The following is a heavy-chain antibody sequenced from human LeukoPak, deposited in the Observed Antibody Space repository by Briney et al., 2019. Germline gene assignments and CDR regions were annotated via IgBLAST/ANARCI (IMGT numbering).Heavy chain of an antibody. J-gene: IGHJ4*02. CDR1: GFTFSDYW. V-gene: IGHV3-74*01. CDR3: AGGGNYYYLDL. D-gene: IGHD3-22*01. CDR2: INTDGDRT. Sequence: PGGSLRLSCAASGFTFSDYWMHWVRQAPGEGLVWVSRINTDGDRTTYADSVKGRFTISRDNTKNTLYLQMNSLRADDTGVYYCAGGGNYYYLDLWGQGTLVTGSS.